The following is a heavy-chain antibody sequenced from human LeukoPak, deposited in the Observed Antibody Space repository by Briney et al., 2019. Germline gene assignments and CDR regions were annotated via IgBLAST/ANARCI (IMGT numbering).Heavy chain of an antibody. J-gene: IGHJ1*01. D-gene: IGHD2-8*01. CDR3: ASNSAYCTNGVCSGGVLIFQH. CDR1: GYTFTSYG. CDR2: ISAYNGNT. V-gene: IGHV1-18*01. Sequence: GASVKVSSKASGYTFTSYGISWVRQAPGQGLEWMGWISAYNGNTNYAQKLQGRVTMTTDTSTSTAYMELRSLRSDDTAVYYCASNSAYCTNGVCSGGVLIFQHWGQGTLVTVSS.